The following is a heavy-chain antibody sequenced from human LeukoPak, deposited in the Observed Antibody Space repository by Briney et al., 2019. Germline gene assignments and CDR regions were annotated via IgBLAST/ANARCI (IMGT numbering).Heavy chain of an antibody. CDR3: ARDPEFPYYGMDV. D-gene: IGHD1-14*01. J-gene: IGHJ6*04. CDR2: IYSGGST. Sequence: GGSLRLSCAASGFTVSSNYMSWVRQAPGKGLEWVSVIYSGGSTYYADSAKGRFTISRDNSKNTLYLQMNSLRAEDTAVYYCARDPEFPYYGMDVWGKGTTVTVSS. V-gene: IGHV3-53*01. CDR1: GFTVSSNY.